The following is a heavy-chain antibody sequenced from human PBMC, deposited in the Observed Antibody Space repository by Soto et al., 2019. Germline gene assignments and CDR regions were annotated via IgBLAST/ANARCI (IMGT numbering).Heavy chain of an antibody. CDR3: ARQIVAPHFSVRSRCYYYFGMDV. J-gene: IGHJ6*02. CDR1: GGTFSSYA. D-gene: IGHD5-12*01. V-gene: IGHV1-69*01. CDR2: IIPIFGTA. Sequence: QVQLVQSGAEVKKPGSSVKVSCKASGGTFSSYAISWVRQAPGQVLEWMGGIIPIFGTANYAQKFQGRVTITEDESTSTAGMQVRSMGCEYGAVYYRARQIVAPHFSVRSRCYYYFGMDVCCQGATDTVSS.